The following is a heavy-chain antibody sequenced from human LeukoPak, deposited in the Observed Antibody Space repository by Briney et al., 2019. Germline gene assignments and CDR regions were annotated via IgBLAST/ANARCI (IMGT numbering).Heavy chain of an antibody. CDR2: ISYSGST. V-gene: IGHV4-59*01. Sequence: TSETLSLTCTVSGVSISSYYWSWIRQPPGKGLEWIAYISYSGSTIYNPSLKSRVTVSVDTSKNQFSLKLSSVTAADTAVYYCARYKSGYDYFDYWGQGTLVTVSS. CDR1: GVSISSYY. CDR3: ARYKSGYDYFDY. D-gene: IGHD5-12*01. J-gene: IGHJ4*02.